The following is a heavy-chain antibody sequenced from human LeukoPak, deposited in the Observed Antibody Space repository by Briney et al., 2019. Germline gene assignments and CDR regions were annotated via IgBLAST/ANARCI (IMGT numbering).Heavy chain of an antibody. Sequence: ASVKVSCKASGYTFTSYGISWVRQAPGQGLEWMGWISAYNGNTNYAQKLQGRVTMTTDTSTSTAYMELRSLRSDDTAVYYCARDVYYYGSGSYNNWFDPWGRGTLVTVSS. CDR1: GYTFTSYG. J-gene: IGHJ5*02. V-gene: IGHV1-18*01. CDR2: ISAYNGNT. CDR3: ARDVYYYGSGSYNNWFDP. D-gene: IGHD3-10*01.